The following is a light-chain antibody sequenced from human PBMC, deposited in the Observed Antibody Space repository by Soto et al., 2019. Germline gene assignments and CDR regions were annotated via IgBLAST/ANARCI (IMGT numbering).Light chain of an antibody. V-gene: IGKV1-6*01. Sequence: AIQMTQSPSSLSASVGDRVTITCRASQDIGNKLGWYQQKPEKAPNLLIYSASTLQSGVPSRFSGSRSATDFTLTISSLQPEDFATYYCLQDYNYPRTFGPGTKVEIK. J-gene: IGKJ1*01. CDR1: QDIGNK. CDR2: SAS. CDR3: LQDYNYPRT.